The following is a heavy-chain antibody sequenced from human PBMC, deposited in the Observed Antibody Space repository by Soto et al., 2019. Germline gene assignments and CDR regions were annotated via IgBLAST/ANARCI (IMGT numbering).Heavy chain of an antibody. Sequence: QVQLVQSGAEVKKPGSSVKVSCKASGGTFSSYAISWVRQAPGQGLEWMGGIIPIFGTANYAQKFQGRVTITAGESTGTAYMELSSLRSEDTAVYYCARDPTPAIFLGGYGHYYYYGMDVWGQGTTVTVSS. V-gene: IGHV1-69*12. CDR3: ARDPTPAIFLGGYGHYYYYGMDV. D-gene: IGHD5-18*01. J-gene: IGHJ6*02. CDR1: GGTFSSYA. CDR2: IIPIFGTA.